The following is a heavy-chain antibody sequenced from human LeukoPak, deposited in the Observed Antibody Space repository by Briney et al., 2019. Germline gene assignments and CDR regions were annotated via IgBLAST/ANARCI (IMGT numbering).Heavy chain of an antibody. V-gene: IGHV4-4*07. CDR2: IYGSGSS. CDR1: GASINGYF. D-gene: IGHD2-2*01. CDR3: ARQRGRRYAAFDI. J-gene: IGHJ3*02. Sequence: PSETLSLTCTVSGASINGYFWSWIRQTDGGGLEWIGRIYGSGSSNYNPSFESRVTVSSDTSKNQFSLELRSVTAADTAVYYCARQRGRRYAAFDIWGQGTMVTVSS.